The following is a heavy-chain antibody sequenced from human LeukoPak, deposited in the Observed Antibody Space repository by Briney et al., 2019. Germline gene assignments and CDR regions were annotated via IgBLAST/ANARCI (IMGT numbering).Heavy chain of an antibody. J-gene: IGHJ5*02. V-gene: IGHV4-39*01. Sequence: SETLSLTCTVSGGSISSRSYYWGWIRQPPGKGLEWIGSIYYSGSTYYNPSLKSRVTISVDTSKKQFSLKLSSVTAADTAVYYCARLTLDGDGSHNWSDPWGQGTLVTVSS. CDR3: ARLTLDGDGSHNWSDP. CDR1: GGSISSRSYY. CDR2: IYYSGST. D-gene: IGHD1-26*01.